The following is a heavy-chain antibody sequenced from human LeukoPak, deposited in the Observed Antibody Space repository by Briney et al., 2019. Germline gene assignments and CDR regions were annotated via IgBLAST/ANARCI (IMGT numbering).Heavy chain of an antibody. CDR2: IYYSGST. Sequence: SETLSLTCTVSGGSISSYYWSWIRQPPGKGLEWSGYIYYSGSTNYNPSLKSRVTISVDTSKNQFSLKLSSVTAADTAVYYCARSPGYYYHSSGYYSFGSNWFDPWGQGTLVTVSS. J-gene: IGHJ5*02. D-gene: IGHD3-22*01. V-gene: IGHV4-59*01. CDR1: GGSISSYY. CDR3: ARSPGYYYHSSGYYSFGSNWFDP.